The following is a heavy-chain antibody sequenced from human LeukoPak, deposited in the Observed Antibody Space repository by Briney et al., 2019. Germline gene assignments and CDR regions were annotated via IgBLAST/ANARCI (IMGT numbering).Heavy chain of an antibody. CDR3: ARAIQFGGYFDY. Sequence: GGSLRLSCAASGFTLSGDYMSWVRQAPGKGLEWVSVIFGASTTYYADSVKGRFTISRDNSKNTLYLQMNSLRAEDTAVYYCARAIQFGGYFDYWGQGTLVTVTT. D-gene: IGHD2-15*01. J-gene: IGHJ4*02. CDR2: IFGASTT. V-gene: IGHV3-53*01. CDR1: GFTLSGDY.